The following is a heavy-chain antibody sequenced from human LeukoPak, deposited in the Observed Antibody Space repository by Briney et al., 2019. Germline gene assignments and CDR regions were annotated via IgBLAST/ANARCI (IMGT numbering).Heavy chain of an antibody. CDR3: ARGGIYNLGFDF. CDR1: GFTFSSSA. J-gene: IGHJ4*02. D-gene: IGHD1-1*01. Sequence: GGSLRLSCAASGFTFSSSAMSWVRQAPGKGLEWVSVVSDSGDYTYYADSARGRFTISRDNSKNTVALQMNSLRAEDTALYYCARGGIYNLGFDFWGQGTLVTVSS. V-gene: IGHV3-23*01. CDR2: VSDSGDYT.